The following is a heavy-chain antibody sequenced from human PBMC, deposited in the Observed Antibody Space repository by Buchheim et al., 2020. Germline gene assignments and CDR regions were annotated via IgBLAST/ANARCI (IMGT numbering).Heavy chain of an antibody. J-gene: IGHJ4*02. CDR3: AKDSKSSTSCYDY. CDR2: ISVSGGAT. Sequence: EVQLVESGGGLVQPGRSLRLSCAASGFTFSSYAMSWVRQAPGKGLEWVPAISVSGGATNYADPVKGRFTISKAISKTRRFWKMNSLRAEDTAVYYCAKDSKSSTSCYDYWGQGTL. V-gene: IGHV3-23*04. CDR1: GFTFSSYA. D-gene: IGHD2-2*01.